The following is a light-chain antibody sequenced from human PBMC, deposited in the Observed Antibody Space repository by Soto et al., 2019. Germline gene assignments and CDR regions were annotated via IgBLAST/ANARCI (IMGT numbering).Light chain of an antibody. CDR3: HPYSILST. V-gene: IGKV1-5*01. CDR2: DAS. Sequence: DIRRTPSNSTLSSSVGDRVTITCRASQSIRSLLAWYQQKPGKAPKVLIYDASSLGSGVPSRFSGSGSGTEFSLTISSLQPDDFATYYCHPYSILSTFGQGTNVAIK. CDR1: QSIRSL. J-gene: IGKJ1*01.